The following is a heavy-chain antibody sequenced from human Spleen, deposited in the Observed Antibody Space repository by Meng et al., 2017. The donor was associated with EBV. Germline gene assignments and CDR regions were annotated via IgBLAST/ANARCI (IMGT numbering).Heavy chain of an antibody. Sequence: FKEARHTPAQPTPPLSLTCVFSGFSLSSIGVGVGWIRQPPGKALEWLALIYWDYDERYSPSLRPRLTITKNTSANQVVLTMTNMDPVDTGTYYCAHKRKFCTDGICYKDFDFWGQGTLVTVSS. J-gene: IGHJ4*02. CDR2: IYWDYDE. CDR1: GFSLSSIGVG. CDR3: AHKRKFCTDGICYKDFDF. D-gene: IGHD2-8*01. V-gene: IGHV2-5*02.